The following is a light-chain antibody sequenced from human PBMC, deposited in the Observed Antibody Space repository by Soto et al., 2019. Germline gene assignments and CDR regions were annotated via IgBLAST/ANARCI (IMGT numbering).Light chain of an antibody. J-gene: IGLJ2*01. CDR3: SSYAGSNILV. V-gene: IGLV2-8*01. Sequence: QSALTQPPSASGSPGQSVTISCTGTSSDVGGYDYVSWDQQHPGKAPKLMIFEVSKRPSGVPDRFSGSKSGNTASLTVSGLQAEDEADYYCSSYAGSNILVFGGGTKLTVL. CDR2: EVS. CDR1: SSDVGGYDY.